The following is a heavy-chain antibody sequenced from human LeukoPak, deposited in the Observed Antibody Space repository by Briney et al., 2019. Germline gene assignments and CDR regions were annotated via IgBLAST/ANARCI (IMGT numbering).Heavy chain of an antibody. CDR2: INSDGSST. CDR1: GFTFSSYW. CDR3: ARFRTSQSGRSYFDY. Sequence: PGGSLRLSCAASGFTFSSYWMHWVRQAPGKGLVWVSRINSDGSSTSYADSVKGRFTISRDNAKNTLYLQMNSLRAEDTAVYYCARFRTSQSGRSYFDYWGQGTLVTVSS. J-gene: IGHJ4*02. D-gene: IGHD3-10*01. V-gene: IGHV3-74*01.